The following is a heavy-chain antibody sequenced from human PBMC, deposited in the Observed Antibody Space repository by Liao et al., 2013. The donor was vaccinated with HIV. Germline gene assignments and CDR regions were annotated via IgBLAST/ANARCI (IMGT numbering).Heavy chain of an antibody. Sequence: QVQLQQWGAGLLKPSETLSLTCAVYGGSFSGYYWSWIRQPPGKGLEWIGSIYYSGSTSYNPSFKSRVTISIDSSKSQFSLKLNSVTAADTAMYYCATAGDTSGYYWAALDSWGQGTLVTVSS. J-gene: IGHJ4*02. V-gene: IGHV4-34*01. D-gene: IGHD3-22*01. CDR3: ATAGDTSGYYWAALDS. CDR1: GGSFSGYY. CDR2: IYYSGST.